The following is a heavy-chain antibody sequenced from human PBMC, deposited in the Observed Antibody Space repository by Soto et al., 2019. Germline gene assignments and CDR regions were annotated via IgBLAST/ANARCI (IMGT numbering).Heavy chain of an antibody. J-gene: IGHJ4*02. CDR2: ISYDGSNK. CDR3: AKDESAIYGSGWSADY. D-gene: IGHD6-19*01. CDR1: GFTFSSYG. Sequence: QVQLVESGGGVVQPGRSLRLSCAASGFTFSSYGMHWVRQAPGKGLEWVAVISYDGSNKYYADSVKGRFTISRDNSKNTRYLQMNSLRAEDTAVYYCAKDESAIYGSGWSADYWGQGTLVTVSS. V-gene: IGHV3-30*18.